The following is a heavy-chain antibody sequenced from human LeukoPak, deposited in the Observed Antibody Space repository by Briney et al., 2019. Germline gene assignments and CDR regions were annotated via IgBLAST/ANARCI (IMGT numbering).Heavy chain of an antibody. Sequence: GGSLSLSCAASGFTFSSYWMHWVRQAPGKGLVWVSRINSDGSSTSYADSVKGRFTISRDNAKNTLYLQMNSLRAEDTAVYYCARGHITIFGAGYGMDVWGQGTTVTVSS. CDR1: GFTFSSYW. D-gene: IGHD3-3*01. V-gene: IGHV3-74*01. CDR2: INSDGSST. CDR3: ARGHITIFGAGYGMDV. J-gene: IGHJ6*02.